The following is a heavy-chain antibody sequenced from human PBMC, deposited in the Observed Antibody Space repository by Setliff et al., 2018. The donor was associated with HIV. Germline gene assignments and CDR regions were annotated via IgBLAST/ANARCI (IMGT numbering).Heavy chain of an antibody. D-gene: IGHD2-15*01. CDR2: IIPVSDTT. CDR3: ASPFGGYCSGGSCYYPLYYYGMDV. J-gene: IGHJ6*02. V-gene: IGHV1-69*13. Sequence: SVKVSCKASGYMFSSYVINWVRQAPGQGLEWMGGIIPVSDTTNYAQKFQGRVTITADASTSTAYMELSSLRSEDTAVYYCASPFGGYCSGGSCYYPLYYYGMDVWGQGTTVTVSS. CDR1: GYMFSSYV.